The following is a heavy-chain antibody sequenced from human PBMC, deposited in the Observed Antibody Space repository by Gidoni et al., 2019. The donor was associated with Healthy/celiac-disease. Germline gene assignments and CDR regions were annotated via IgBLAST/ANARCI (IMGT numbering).Heavy chain of an antibody. CDR2: INPSGGRT. J-gene: IGHJ6*02. CDR1: GYTFTSHY. Sequence: QVQLVQSGAEVKKPGTSVKVSCKASGYTFTSHYMHWVRQAPGQGPEWMGIINPSGGRTSYGQKFQGRVTMTRDTSTSTVYMELSSLRSEDTAVYYCARSSGVQYYYYYGMDVWGQGTTVTVSS. V-gene: IGHV1-46*03. CDR3: ARSSGVQYYYYYGMDV. D-gene: IGHD3-10*01.